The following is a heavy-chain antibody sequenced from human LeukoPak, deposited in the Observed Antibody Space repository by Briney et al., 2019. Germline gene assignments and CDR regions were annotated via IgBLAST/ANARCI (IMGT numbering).Heavy chain of an antibody. CDR2: ISNSGGFT. V-gene: IGHV3-23*01. CDR1: GFTLSKYA. J-gene: IGHJ5*02. D-gene: IGHD4-17*01. CDR3: AKLTHYDDYDNLFYH. Sequence: GGSLRHSCAASGFTLSKYAMSWVRQAPGKGLEWVSAISNSGGFTYYADSAKGRFTISRDNSKNTLYLQMNSLRAEDTAVYYCAKLTHYDDYDNLFYHWGHGALVTVSS.